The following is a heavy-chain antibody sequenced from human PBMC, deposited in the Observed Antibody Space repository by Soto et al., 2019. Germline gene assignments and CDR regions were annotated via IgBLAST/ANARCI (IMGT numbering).Heavy chain of an antibody. CDR2: ISGYNGDT. J-gene: IGHJ4*02. CDR3: ARVMRDSYGYLTVDY. CDR1: GYPFTSYS. Sequence: ASVKVSCKASGYPFTSYSIRWVRQAPGQGLEWMGWISGYNGDTEYSKNFQGRLTMTIDTSTTTASMELRSLRSEDTAVYYCARVMRDSYGYLTVDYWGQGTLVTVSS. D-gene: IGHD5-18*01. V-gene: IGHV1-18*04.